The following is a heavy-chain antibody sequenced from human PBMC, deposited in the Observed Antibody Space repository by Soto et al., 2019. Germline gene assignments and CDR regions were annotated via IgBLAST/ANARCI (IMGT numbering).Heavy chain of an antibody. CDR2: ISAYNGNT. V-gene: IGHV1-18*04. Sequence: QVQLVQSGAEVKKPGASVKVSCKASGYTFTSYGISWVRQAPGQGLEWMGWISAYNGNTNYAQKLHGRVTITTDTSTSTAYMELRSLRSDDTAVYYCPKGRAVAGPWYFDLWGRGTRVTVCS. D-gene: IGHD6-19*01. CDR3: PKGRAVAGPWYFDL. CDR1: GYTFTSYG. J-gene: IGHJ2*01.